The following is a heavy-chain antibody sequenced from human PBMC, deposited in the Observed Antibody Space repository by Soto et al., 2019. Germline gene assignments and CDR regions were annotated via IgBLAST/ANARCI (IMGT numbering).Heavy chain of an antibody. CDR2: IYYSGIT. CDR3: ARGWRQLVPNWFDP. D-gene: IGHD6-6*01. V-gene: IGHV4-59*01. Sequence: SETLSLTCTVSNGSISSYYWSWIRQPPGKGLEWIGYIYYSGITNYNPSLKSRVTISVDTSKNQFSLKLSSVTAADTAVYYCARGWRQLVPNWFDPWGQGTLVTVS. CDR1: NGSISSYY. J-gene: IGHJ5*02.